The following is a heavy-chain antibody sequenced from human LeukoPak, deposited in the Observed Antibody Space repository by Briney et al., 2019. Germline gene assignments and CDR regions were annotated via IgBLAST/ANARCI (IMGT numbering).Heavy chain of an antibody. CDR2: INQDGSAK. CDR1: GFTFSSYW. CDR3: ARDVHGGAFDY. V-gene: IGHV3-7*01. Sequence: GGSLRLSCAASGFTFSSYWMNWVRQAPGKGRGWVANINQDGSAKYYVDSVKGRFTFSRDNAMNSLFLQMNSLRAEDTAVYYCARDVHGGAFDYWGQGTLVTVSS. D-gene: IGHD4-23*01. J-gene: IGHJ4*02.